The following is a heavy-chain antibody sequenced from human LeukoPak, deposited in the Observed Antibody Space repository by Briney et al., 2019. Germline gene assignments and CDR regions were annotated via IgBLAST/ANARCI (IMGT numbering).Heavy chain of an antibody. J-gene: IGHJ4*02. CDR2: IRSKAYGGTT. D-gene: IGHD3-3*01. CDR3: TRGPGLESPIDY. CDR1: GFTFGDYA. Sequence: PGGSLRLSCTASGFTFGDYATSWFRQAPGKGLEWVGFIRSKAYGGTTEYAASVKGRFTISRDDSKSIAYLQMNSLKTEDTAVYYCTRGPGLESPIDYWGQGTLVTVSS. V-gene: IGHV3-49*03.